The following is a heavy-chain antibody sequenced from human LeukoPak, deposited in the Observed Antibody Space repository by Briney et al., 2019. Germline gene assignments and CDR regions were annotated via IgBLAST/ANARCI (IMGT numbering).Heavy chain of an antibody. V-gene: IGHV1-3*01. D-gene: IGHD3-9*01. CDR2: INAGNGNT. J-gene: IGHJ4*02. CDR1: GYTFTSYA. Sequence: ASVKVSCTASGYTFTSYAMHWVRQAPGQRLEWMGWINAGNGNTKYSQKFQGRVIITRDTSASTAYMELSSLRSEDTTVYYCARVALRYFDWLPTPDYWGQGTLVTVSS. CDR3: ARVALRYFDWLPTPDY.